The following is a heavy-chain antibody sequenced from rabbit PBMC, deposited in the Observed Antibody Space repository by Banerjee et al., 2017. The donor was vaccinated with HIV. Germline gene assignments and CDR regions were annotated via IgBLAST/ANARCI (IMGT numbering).Heavy chain of an antibody. D-gene: IGHD4-2*01. CDR3: ARDPAGREDFNL. CDR1: GFSFSSSAW. V-gene: IGHV1S45*01. Sequence: QEQLEESGGDLVKPEGSLTLTCTASGFSFSSSAWICWVRQAPGKGLELIACIYTTSGTTWYASWVNGRFTISKTSSTTVTLQMTSLTAADTATYFCARDPAGREDFNLWGQGTLVTVS. J-gene: IGHJ4*01. CDR2: IYTTSGTT.